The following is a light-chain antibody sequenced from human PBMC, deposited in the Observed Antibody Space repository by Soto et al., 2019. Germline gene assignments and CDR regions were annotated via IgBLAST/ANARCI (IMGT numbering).Light chain of an antibody. V-gene: IGLV3-21*02. CDR2: DAN. J-gene: IGLJ2*01. CDR1: NIGSNS. Sequence: SYELTQPPSVSVAPGQTASITCGGTNIGSNSVHWYQQKPGQAPVLVVYDANDRPSGIPERFSGSNSGNTATLTISRVEAGDGADYFCQVWDSNSDLVIFGGGTKLTVL. CDR3: QVWDSNSDLVI.